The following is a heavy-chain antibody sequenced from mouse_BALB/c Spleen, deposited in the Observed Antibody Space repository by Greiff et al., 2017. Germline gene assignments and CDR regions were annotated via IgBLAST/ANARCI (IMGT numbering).Heavy chain of an antibody. CDR1: GYTFTSYW. D-gene: IGHD2-2*01. V-gene: IGHV1-5*01. CDR3: TRGYYGYDGGHFDY. Sequence: VQLKQSGTVLARPGASVKMSCKASGYTFTSYWMHWVKQRPGQGLEWIGAIYPGNSDTSYNQKFKGKAKLTAVTSTSTAYMELSSLTNEDSAVYYCTRGYYGYDGGHFDYWGQGTTLTVSS. J-gene: IGHJ2*01. CDR2: IYPGNSDT.